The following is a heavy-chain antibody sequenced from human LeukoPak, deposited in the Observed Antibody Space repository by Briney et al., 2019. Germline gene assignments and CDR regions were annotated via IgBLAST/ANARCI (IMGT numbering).Heavy chain of an antibody. D-gene: IGHD1-26*01. CDR2: ISVVDGDV. V-gene: IGHV1-18*01. CDR3: VRDADTSRGRDP. Sequence: ASVKVSCKASGYTFIKYGISGVRRAPGRGLEWMGWISVVDGDVDYAEDLQTRVTLTAERYTNTVYMELRSLRPDDTAEYYCVRDADTSRGRDPWGQGPLVKVSS. CDR1: GYTFIKYG. J-gene: IGHJ5*02.